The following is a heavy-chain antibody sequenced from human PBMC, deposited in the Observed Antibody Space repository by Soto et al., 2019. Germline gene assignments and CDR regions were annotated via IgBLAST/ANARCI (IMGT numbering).Heavy chain of an antibody. CDR1: GYTFTSYG. D-gene: IGHD3-3*01. J-gene: IGHJ4*02. CDR2: ISAYNGNT. V-gene: IGHV1-18*01. Sequence: ASVKVSCKASGYTFTSYGISWVRQAPGQGLEWMGWISAYNGNTNYAQKLQGRVTMTTDTSTSTAYMELRSLRSDDTAVYYCARVGGTYLEWLFQLDYWGQGTLVTVSS. CDR3: ARVGGTYLEWLFQLDY.